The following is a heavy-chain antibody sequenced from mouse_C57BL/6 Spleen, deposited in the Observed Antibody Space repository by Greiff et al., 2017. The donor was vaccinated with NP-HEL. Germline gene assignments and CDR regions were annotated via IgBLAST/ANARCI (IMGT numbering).Heavy chain of an antibody. Sequence: VQLQQSGAELVKPGASAKISCKASGYAFSSYWMNWVKQRPGKGLERIGQIYPGDGDTNYNGKFKGKATLTADKSSSTAYMQLSSLTSEDSAVYFCALTGTENFDYWGQGTTLTVSS. CDR3: ALTGTENFDY. CDR2: IYPGDGDT. V-gene: IGHV1-80*01. D-gene: IGHD4-1*01. CDR1: GYAFSSYW. J-gene: IGHJ2*01.